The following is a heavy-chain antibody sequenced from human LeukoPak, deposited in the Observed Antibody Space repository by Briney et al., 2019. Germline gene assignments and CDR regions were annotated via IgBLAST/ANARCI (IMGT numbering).Heavy chain of an antibody. J-gene: IGHJ6*02. CDR3: ARVVVITTAYYYGMDV. CDR2: IKQDGSEK. Sequence: GGSLRLSCAASGFTFSSYWMSWVRQAPGKGLEWVANIKQDGSEKYYVDSVKGRFTISRGNAKNSLYLQMNSLRAEDTAVYYCARVVVITTAYYYGMDVWGQGTTVTVSS. D-gene: IGHD3-22*01. V-gene: IGHV3-7*01. CDR1: GFTFSSYW.